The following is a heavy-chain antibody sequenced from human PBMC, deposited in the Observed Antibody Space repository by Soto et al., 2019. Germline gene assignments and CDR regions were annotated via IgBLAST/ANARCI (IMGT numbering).Heavy chain of an antibody. CDR1: GGPVSSGSYY. Sequence: SETLSLTCTVSGGPVSSGSYYWSWIRQPPGKGLEWIGYIYYSGSTNYNPSLKSRVTISVDTSKNQFSLKLSSVTAADTAVYYCAVYSSSWYPETNWFDPWGQGTLVTVSS. D-gene: IGHD6-13*01. J-gene: IGHJ5*02. CDR3: AVYSSSWYPETNWFDP. CDR2: IYYSGST. V-gene: IGHV4-61*01.